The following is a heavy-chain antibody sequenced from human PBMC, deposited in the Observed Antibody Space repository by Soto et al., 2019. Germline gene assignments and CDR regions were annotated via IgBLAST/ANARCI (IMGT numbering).Heavy chain of an antibody. V-gene: IGHV1-8*01. J-gene: IGHJ6*03. Sequence: ASVKVSCKASGYTFTSYDINWVRQATGQGLEWMGWMNPNSGNTGYAQKFQGRVTMTRNTSISTAYMELSSLRSEDTAVYYCARALSVTLKYCSDGSCYPRVYYYYYMDVWGKGTTVTVSS. D-gene: IGHD2-15*01. CDR2: MNPNSGNT. CDR1: GYTFTSYD. CDR3: ARALSVTLKYCSDGSCYPRVYYYYYMDV.